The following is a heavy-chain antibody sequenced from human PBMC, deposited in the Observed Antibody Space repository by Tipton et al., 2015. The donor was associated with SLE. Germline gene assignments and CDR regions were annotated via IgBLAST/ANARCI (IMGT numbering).Heavy chain of an antibody. J-gene: IGHJ4*02. V-gene: IGHV1-46*01. Sequence: QLVQSGAEVTKPGASVRVSCRAPTYYIHWVRQAPGQGLEWMGTINPTGTSTTYAQMVEGRVTMSTDTSTNKAFMELRSLRSDDTAVYYCTRDTRYQHASDVWGQGTLVTVSS. D-gene: IGHD2-2*01. CDR3: TRDTRYQHASDV. CDR2: INPTGTST. CDR1: TYY.